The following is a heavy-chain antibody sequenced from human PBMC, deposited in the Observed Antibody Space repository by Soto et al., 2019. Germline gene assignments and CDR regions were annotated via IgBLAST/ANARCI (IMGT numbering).Heavy chain of an antibody. D-gene: IGHD2-15*01. CDR3: AAVPTYCSGGSCYSGSPLDY. CDR1: GFTFTSSA. Sequence: SVKVSCKASGFTFTSSAMQWVRQARGQRLEWIGWIVVGSGNTNYAQKFQERVTITRDMSTSTAYMELSSLRSEDTAVYYCAAVPTYCSGGSCYSGSPLDYWGQGTLVTVSS. V-gene: IGHV1-58*02. J-gene: IGHJ4*02. CDR2: IVVGSGNT.